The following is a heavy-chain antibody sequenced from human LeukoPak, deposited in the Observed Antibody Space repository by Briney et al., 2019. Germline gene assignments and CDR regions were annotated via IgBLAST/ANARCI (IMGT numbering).Heavy chain of an antibody. Sequence: GGSLRLSCAASGFTFSSYEMSWVRQAPGKGLEWVSAISGSGGTIFYADSVKGRFAISRDNSKNTLYLQMISLRAEDTAVYYCSRASPYYFDYWGQGTLVTVSS. CDR1: GFTFSSYE. CDR2: ISGSGGTI. V-gene: IGHV3-23*01. CDR3: SRASPYYFDY. J-gene: IGHJ4*02.